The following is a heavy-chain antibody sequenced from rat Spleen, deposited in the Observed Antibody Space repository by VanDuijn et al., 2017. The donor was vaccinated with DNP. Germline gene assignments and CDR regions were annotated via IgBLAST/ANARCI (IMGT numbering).Heavy chain of an antibody. CDR2: IRYDGGTT. J-gene: IGHJ3*01. CDR1: GFSFSDYY. CDR3: ARPHGYNNGGFAY. V-gene: IGHV5-22*01. Sequence: EVQLVESGGGLVQPGRSLKLSCVASGFSFSDYYMAWVRQAPTKGLEWVAYIRYDGGTTYYGDSVKGRFTISRDNAKSTLYLQMNSLRSEDMATYYCARPHGYNNGGFAYWGQGTLVTVSS. D-gene: IGHD1-4*01.